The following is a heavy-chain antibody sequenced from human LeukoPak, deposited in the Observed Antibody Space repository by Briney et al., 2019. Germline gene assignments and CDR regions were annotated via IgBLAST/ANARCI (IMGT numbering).Heavy chain of an antibody. Sequence: GGSLRLSCVASGFSLSNFQMYWVRQAPGKGLEWVSIISLDGSTEFYADSVKGRFTISRDNTMNSLYLQMSSLRAEDTAVYYCATDRGWRTSGYYLYYFEYWGQGTLVTYSS. CDR1: GFSLSNFQ. CDR2: ISLDGSTE. D-gene: IGHD3-3*01. J-gene: IGHJ4*02. CDR3: ATDRGWRTSGYYLYYFEY. V-gene: IGHV3-30-3*01.